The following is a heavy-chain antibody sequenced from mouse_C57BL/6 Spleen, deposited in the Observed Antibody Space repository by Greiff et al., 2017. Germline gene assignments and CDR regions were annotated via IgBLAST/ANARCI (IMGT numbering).Heavy chain of an antibody. D-gene: IGHD1-1*01. CDR1: GYTFTDYE. J-gene: IGHJ2*01. Sequence: QVQLQQSGAELVRPGASVTLSCKASGYTFTDYEMHWVKQTPVHGLEWIGAIDPETGGTAYNQKFKGKAILTADKSSSTAYMELRSLTSEDSAVYYCTSSSPTYGGFDYWGQGTTLTVSS. CDR3: TSSSPTYGGFDY. V-gene: IGHV1-15*01. CDR2: IDPETGGT.